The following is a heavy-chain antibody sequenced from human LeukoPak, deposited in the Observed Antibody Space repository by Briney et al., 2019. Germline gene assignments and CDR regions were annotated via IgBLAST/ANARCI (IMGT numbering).Heavy chain of an antibody. V-gene: IGHV3-53*05. Sequence: GESLRLSCVASGFSLGAYWMSWVRQAPGKGLEWVSVIYSGGSTYYADSVKGRFTISRDNSKNTLYLQMNSLRAEDTAVYYCARDPRSISDAFDIWGQGTMVTVSS. D-gene: IGHD3-3*01. J-gene: IGHJ3*02. CDR1: GFSLGAYW. CDR3: ARDPRSISDAFDI. CDR2: IYSGGST.